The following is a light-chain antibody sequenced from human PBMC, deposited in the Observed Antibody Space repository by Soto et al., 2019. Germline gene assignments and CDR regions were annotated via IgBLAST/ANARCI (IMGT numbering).Light chain of an antibody. Sequence: QSVLTQPPSVSGAPGQRVTISCTGTDSNLGEGYDVHWYQHIPGTAPNLPIHSNYHRPSGVPHRFSASKSGTSASLAITGLQAEDEADYYCQSYDRGLRDVVFGGGTKLTVL. CDR1: DSNLGEGYD. CDR2: SNY. J-gene: IGLJ3*02. CDR3: QSYDRGLRDVV. V-gene: IGLV1-40*01.